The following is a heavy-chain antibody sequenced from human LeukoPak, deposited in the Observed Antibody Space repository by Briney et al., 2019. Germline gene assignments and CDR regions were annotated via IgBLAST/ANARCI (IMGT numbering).Heavy chain of an antibody. D-gene: IGHD6-13*01. CDR3: ARHSRTLSYGMDV. J-gene: IGHJ6*02. Sequence: GGSLRLSCAASGFIFSTSSMNWVRQAPGKGLEWVSSISSSGIYIYYADSVKGRFTISRDNAKNSLYLQMNSLRAEDTAVYYCARHSRTLSYGMDVWGQGTTVTVSS. CDR1: GFIFSTSS. V-gene: IGHV3-21*01. CDR2: ISSSGIYI.